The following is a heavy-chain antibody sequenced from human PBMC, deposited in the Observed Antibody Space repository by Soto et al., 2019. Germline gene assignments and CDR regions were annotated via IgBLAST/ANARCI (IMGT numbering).Heavy chain of an antibody. Sequence: QLQLQESGPGLVRPSETLSLTCTVSGGSISSSRDYWGWIRQAPEKGLEWIGSIYFSGGGSTFYNQAFKVRVTISVDTSKIQFSLRLSSVSAADTAVYYCGHAVTYYFAYWVLGTLVTVSS. V-gene: IGHV4-39*01. CDR2: IYFSGGGST. J-gene: IGHJ4*02. D-gene: IGHD4-17*01. CDR3: GHAVTYYFAY. CDR1: GGSISSSRDY.